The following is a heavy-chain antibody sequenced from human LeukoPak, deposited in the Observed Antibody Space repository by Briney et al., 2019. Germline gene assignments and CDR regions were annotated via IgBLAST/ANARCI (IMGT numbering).Heavy chain of an antibody. V-gene: IGHV3-11*06. CDR3: ARDLGYCSSTSCSDAFDI. D-gene: IGHD2-2*01. J-gene: IGHJ3*02. CDR2: ISSSSSYT. CDR1: GFTFSDYD. Sequence: GGSLRLSCAASGFTFSDYDMSWIRQAPGKGLEWVSYISSSSSYTNYADSVKGQFTISRDNAKNSLYLQMNSLRAEDTAVYYCARDLGYCSSTSCSDAFDIWGQGTMVTVSS.